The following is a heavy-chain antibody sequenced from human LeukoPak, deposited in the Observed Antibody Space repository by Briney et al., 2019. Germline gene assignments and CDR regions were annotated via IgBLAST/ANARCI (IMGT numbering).Heavy chain of an antibody. D-gene: IGHD5-18*01. CDR1: GGSFSGYY. CDR3: ARGERDTAISY. V-gene: IGHV4-34*01. CDR2: INHSGST. Sequence: PSETLSLTCAVCGGSFSGYYWSWIRQPPGKGLEWIGEINHSGSTNYNPSLKSRVTISVDTSKNQFSLKLSSVTAADTAVYYCARGERDTAISYWGQGTLVTVSS. J-gene: IGHJ4*02.